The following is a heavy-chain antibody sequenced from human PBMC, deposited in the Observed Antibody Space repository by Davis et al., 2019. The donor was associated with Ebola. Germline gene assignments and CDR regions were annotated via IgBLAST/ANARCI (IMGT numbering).Heavy chain of an antibody. D-gene: IGHD3-16*02. CDR3: ASLRLGGLSLHGDYYYYMDV. J-gene: IGHJ6*03. Sequence: MPSETLSLTCAVYGGSFSGYYWSWIRQPPGKGLEWIGEINHSGSTNYNPSLKSRVTISVDTSKNQFSLKLSSVTAADTAVYYCASLRLGGLSLHGDYYYYMDVWGKGTTVTVSS. V-gene: IGHV4-34*01. CDR1: GGSFSGYY. CDR2: INHSGST.